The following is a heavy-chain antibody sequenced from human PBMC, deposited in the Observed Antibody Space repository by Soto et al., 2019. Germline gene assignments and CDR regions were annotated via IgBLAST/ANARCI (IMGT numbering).Heavy chain of an antibody. J-gene: IGHJ6*03. V-gene: IGHV4-59*08. CDR3: ARRVIVVVPAAISYYYYYMDV. Sequence: SETLSLTCTVSGGSISSYYWSWIRQPPGKGLEWIGYIYYSGSTNYNPSLKSRVTISVETSKNKFSLKLSSVTAADTAVYYCARRVIVVVPAAISYYYYYMDVWGKGTTVTVSS. D-gene: IGHD2-2*01. CDR1: GGSISSYY. CDR2: IYYSGST.